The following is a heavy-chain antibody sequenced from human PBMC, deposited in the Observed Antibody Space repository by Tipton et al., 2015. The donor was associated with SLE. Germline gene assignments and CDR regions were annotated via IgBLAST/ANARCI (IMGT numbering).Heavy chain of an antibody. CDR1: GGSISSGDYY. D-gene: IGHD5-18*01. CDR3: ARDSTPGRGYSYGLYMDV. CDR2: IYYSGST. Sequence: TLSLTCTVSGGSISSGDYYWSWIRQHPGKGLEWIGYIYYSGSTNYNPSLKSRVTISVDTSKNQFSLKLSSVTAADTAVYYCARDSTPGRGYSYGLYMDVWGKGTTVTVSS. J-gene: IGHJ6*03. V-gene: IGHV4-61*08.